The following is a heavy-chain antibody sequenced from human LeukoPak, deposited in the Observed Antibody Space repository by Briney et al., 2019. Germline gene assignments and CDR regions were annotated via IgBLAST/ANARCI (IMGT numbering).Heavy chain of an antibody. CDR3: VSFYETY. CDR2: INSDGSWA. J-gene: IGHJ4*02. V-gene: IGHV3-74*01. D-gene: IGHD2-15*01. CDR1: GNYW. Sequence: GGSLRLSCAASGNYWMHWVRQAPGKGLVWVSHINSDGSWASYADSVKGRFTISKDNAKNTVYLQVNNLRAEDTAVYYCVSFYETYWGRGTLVTVSS.